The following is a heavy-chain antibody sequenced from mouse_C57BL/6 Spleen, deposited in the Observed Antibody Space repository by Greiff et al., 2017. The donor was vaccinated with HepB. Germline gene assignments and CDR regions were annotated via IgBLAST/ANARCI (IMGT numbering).Heavy chain of an antibody. CDR1: GYTFTSYW. D-gene: IGHD2-4*01. CDR3: ARADWRYFDV. Sequence: VQLKQSGAELVKPGASVKMSCKASGYTFTSYWITWVKQRPGQGLEWIGDIYPGSGSTNYNEKFKSKATLTVDTSSSTAYMQLSSLTSEDSAVYYCARADWRYFDVWGTGTTVTVSS. J-gene: IGHJ1*03. V-gene: IGHV1-55*01. CDR2: IYPGSGST.